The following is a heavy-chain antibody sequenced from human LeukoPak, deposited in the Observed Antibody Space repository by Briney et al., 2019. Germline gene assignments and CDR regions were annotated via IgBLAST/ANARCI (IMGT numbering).Heavy chain of an antibody. V-gene: IGHV3-23*01. Sequence: GGSLRLSCAASGFTFRSYGMSWVRQAPGKGLEWVSAISGSGGSTYYADSVKGRFTISRDNSKNTLYLQMNSLRAEDTAVYYCAKTLIAYCGGDCYSLDYWGQGTLVTVSS. CDR3: AKTLIAYCGGDCYSLDY. CDR1: GFTFRSYG. D-gene: IGHD2-21*02. CDR2: ISGSGGST. J-gene: IGHJ4*02.